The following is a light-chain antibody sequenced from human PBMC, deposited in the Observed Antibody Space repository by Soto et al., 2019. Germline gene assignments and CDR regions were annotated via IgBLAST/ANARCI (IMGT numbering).Light chain of an antibody. CDR3: AAWDDSLNGFV. J-gene: IGLJ1*01. Sequence: QLVLTQPPSVSAAPRQRVAISCSGSRSNIGDNAVNWYQHLPGQAPKLLIYYDDLLPSGVSDRFSGSKSGTSASLAISELRSEDEADYFCAAWDDSLNGFVFGTGTKLTVL. CDR2: YDD. V-gene: IGLV1-36*01. CDR1: RSNIGDNA.